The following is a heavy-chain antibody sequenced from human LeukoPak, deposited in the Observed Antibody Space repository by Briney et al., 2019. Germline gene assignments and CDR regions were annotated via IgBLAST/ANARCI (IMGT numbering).Heavy chain of an antibody. D-gene: IGHD5-18*01. V-gene: IGHV4-34*08. Sequence: PGGSLRLSCAASGFTFSSYAMSWVRQPPGKGLEWIGEINHSGSTNYNPSLKSRVTISVDTSKNQFSLKLSSVTAADTAVYYCASLTRIRIRNWFDPWGQGTLVTVSS. CDR1: GFTFSSYA. CDR3: ASLTRIRIRNWFDP. CDR2: INHSGST. J-gene: IGHJ5*02.